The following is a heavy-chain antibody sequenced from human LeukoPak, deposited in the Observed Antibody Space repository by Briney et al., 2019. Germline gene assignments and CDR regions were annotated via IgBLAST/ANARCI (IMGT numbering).Heavy chain of an antibody. J-gene: IGHJ6*03. Sequence: ASVKVSCKASGGTFSSYAISWVRQAPGQGLEWMGGIIPIFGTANYAQKFQGRVTITADESTSTAYMELNRLRSDDTAVYYCARGNLEQWLVLYYYYYMDVWGKGTTVTISS. CDR1: GGTFSSYA. CDR3: ARGNLEQWLVLYYYYYMDV. V-gene: IGHV1-69*13. CDR2: IIPIFGTA. D-gene: IGHD6-19*01.